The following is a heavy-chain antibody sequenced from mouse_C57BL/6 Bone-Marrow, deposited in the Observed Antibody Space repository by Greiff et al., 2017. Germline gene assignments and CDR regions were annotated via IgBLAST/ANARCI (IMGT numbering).Heavy chain of an antibody. D-gene: IGHD2-4*01. J-gene: IGHJ4*01. Sequence: VQLKQPGAELVKPGASVKLSCKASGYTFTSYWMHWVKQRPGQGLEWIGMIHPNSGSTNYNEKFKSKATLTVDKSSSTAYMQLSSLTSEDSAVYYCARRDYYDYDWGYAMDYWGQGTSVTVSS. V-gene: IGHV1-64*01. CDR2: IHPNSGST. CDR3: ARRDYYDYDWGYAMDY. CDR1: GYTFTSYW.